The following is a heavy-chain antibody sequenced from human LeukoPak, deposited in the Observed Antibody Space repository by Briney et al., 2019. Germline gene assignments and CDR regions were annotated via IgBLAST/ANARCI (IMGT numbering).Heavy chain of an antibody. Sequence: GGSLRLSCTASGFTFSSYWMSWIRQAPGKGLEWVSYISSSGSTIYYADSVKGRFTISRDNAKNSLYLQMNSLRAEDTAVYYCARIGASSWYEDCWGQGTLVTVSS. CDR3: ARIGASSWYEDC. D-gene: IGHD6-13*01. CDR2: ISSSGSTI. J-gene: IGHJ4*02. V-gene: IGHV3-11*01. CDR1: GFTFSSYW.